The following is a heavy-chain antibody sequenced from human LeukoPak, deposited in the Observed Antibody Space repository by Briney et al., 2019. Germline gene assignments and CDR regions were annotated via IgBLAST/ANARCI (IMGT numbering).Heavy chain of an antibody. CDR1: GFTFDDYA. D-gene: IGHD3-16*02. CDR2: ISWNSGSI. J-gene: IGHJ5*02. V-gene: IGHV3-9*01. Sequence: GRSLRLSCAASGFTFDDYAMHWVRQAPGKGLEWVSGISWNSGSIGYADSVKGRFTISRDNAKNSLYLQMNSLRAEDAAVYYCARDGMITFGGVIALANWFDPWGQGTLVTVSS. CDR3: ARDGMITFGGVIALANWFDP.